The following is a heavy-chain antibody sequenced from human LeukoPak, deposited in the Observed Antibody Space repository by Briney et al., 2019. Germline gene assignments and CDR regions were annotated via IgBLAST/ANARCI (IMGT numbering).Heavy chain of an antibody. CDR2: INHSGST. CDR1: GGSFSGYY. J-gene: IGHJ4*02. CDR3: ASYGSYYYDSSGYSIGYFDY. D-gene: IGHD3-22*01. V-gene: IGHV4-34*01. Sequence: SETLSLTCAVYGGSFSGYYWTWIRQPPGKGLEWIGEINHSGSTNYNPSLKSRVTISVDKSKNQFSLKLSSVTAADTAVYYCASYGSYYYDSSGYSIGYFDYWGQGTLVTVSS.